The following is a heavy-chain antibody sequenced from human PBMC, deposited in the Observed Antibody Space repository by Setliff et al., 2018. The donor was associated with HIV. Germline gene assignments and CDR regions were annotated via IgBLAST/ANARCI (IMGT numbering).Heavy chain of an antibody. J-gene: IGHJ3*02. D-gene: IGHD5-18*01. Sequence: ASVKVSCKASGYTFTSYGISWVRQAPGQGLEWMGWISAYDGNTDQAQRFRDRVTMTTDTSTRTAYMELRSLRSDDTAVYYCARDPSRWVQPETRITAFDICGQGTMVTVSS. CDR2: ISAYDGNT. CDR1: GYTFTSYG. V-gene: IGHV1-18*01. CDR3: ARDPSRWVQPETRITAFDI.